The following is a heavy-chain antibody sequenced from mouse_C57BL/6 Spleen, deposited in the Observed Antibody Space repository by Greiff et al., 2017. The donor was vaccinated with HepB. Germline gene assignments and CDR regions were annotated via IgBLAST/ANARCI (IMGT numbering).Heavy chain of an antibody. V-gene: IGHV1-62-2*01. CDR3: AGHGPSTTVVATDYLDY. CDR1: GYTFTEYT. J-gene: IGHJ2*01. CDR2: FYPGSGSI. Sequence: VQLQESGAELVKPGASVKLSCKASGYTFTEYTIHWVQQRSGQGLEWIGWFYPGSGSIKYNEKFKDKATLTADKSSSTVYMELSRLTSEDSAVYFCAGHGPSTTVVATDYLDYWGQGTTLTVSS. D-gene: IGHD1-1*01.